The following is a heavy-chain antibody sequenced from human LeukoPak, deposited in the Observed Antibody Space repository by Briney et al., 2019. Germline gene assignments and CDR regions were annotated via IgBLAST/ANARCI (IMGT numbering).Heavy chain of an antibody. CDR1: GGSININTFF. V-gene: IGHV4-39*01. Sequence: SETLSLTCGVSGGSININTFFWGWVRQPPGKGLEWIGNVFYSGSTMYNPSLKRRVTMSIDTSKSQFSLSLSSVTAADTAMYWCVRQSRIFGVTRPGYMDVWGKGIMVSVSS. J-gene: IGHJ6*03. CDR2: VFYSGST. CDR3: VRQSRIFGVTRPGYMDV. D-gene: IGHD3-3*01.